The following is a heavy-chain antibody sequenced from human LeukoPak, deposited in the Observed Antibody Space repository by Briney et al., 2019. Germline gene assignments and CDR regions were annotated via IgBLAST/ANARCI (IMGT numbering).Heavy chain of an antibody. CDR3: ARLPSGYTSSLGVFDY. CDR2: IYYSGST. D-gene: IGHD6-13*01. CDR1: GGSISSGDYY. J-gene: IGHJ4*02. V-gene: IGHV4-30-4*01. Sequence: SETLSLTCTVSGGSISSGDYYWSWIRPPPGKGLEWIGYIYYSGSTYYNPSLKSRVTISEDTSRNQFSLKLSSVTAADTAIYYCARLPSGYTSSLGVFDYWGQGTLVTASS.